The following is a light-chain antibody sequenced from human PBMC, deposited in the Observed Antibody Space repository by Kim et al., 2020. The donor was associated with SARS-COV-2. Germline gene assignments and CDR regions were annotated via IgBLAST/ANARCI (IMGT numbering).Light chain of an antibody. CDR1: QSVSSRS. J-gene: IGKJ2*01. V-gene: IGKV3-20*01. Sequence: SPGERATRSCRASQSVSSRSVAWYQQKPGQAPRLLIYGASNRATGIPDRFSGGGSGTDFTLTISRLEPEDFAVYYCQQYGSSPPYAFGQGTKLEI. CDR3: QQYGSSPPYA. CDR2: GAS.